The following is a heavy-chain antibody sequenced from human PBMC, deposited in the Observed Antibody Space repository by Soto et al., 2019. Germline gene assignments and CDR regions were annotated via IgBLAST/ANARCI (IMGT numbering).Heavy chain of an antibody. CDR1: GFTFSSYW. V-gene: IGHV3-74*01. Sequence: GGSLRLSCAASGFTFSSYWMHWVRQAPGKGLEWVSRIEGDGSSTTSADSVKGRFTVSRDNSRDTLSLQMTALRTEDSSIYYCTKSSGGSSSVGMDYWGQGTRVTVSS. D-gene: IGHD6-6*01. J-gene: IGHJ4*02. CDR3: TKSSGGSSSVGMDY. CDR2: IEGDGSST.